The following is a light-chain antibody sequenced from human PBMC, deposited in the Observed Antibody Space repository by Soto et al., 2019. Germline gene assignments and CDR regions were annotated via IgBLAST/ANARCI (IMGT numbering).Light chain of an antibody. CDR3: QQYASSGT. CDR1: QSVSSSY. V-gene: IGKV3-20*01. CDR2: GES. J-gene: IGKJ1*01. Sequence: IVLTQSPCTLSLSPGERATLSCRASQSVSSSYLAWYQQKPGQAPRLLIYGESNRATGIPDRFSGSGSGTDFTLTISRLETEDFAVYYCQQYASSGTFGQGPKVDIK.